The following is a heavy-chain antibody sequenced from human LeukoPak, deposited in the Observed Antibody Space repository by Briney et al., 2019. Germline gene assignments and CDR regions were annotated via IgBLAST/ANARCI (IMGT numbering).Heavy chain of an antibody. CDR3: ARGKEDSNRNWFDP. J-gene: IGHJ5*02. CDR1: GGSMSSYY. Sequence: PSETLSLTCTVSGGSMSSYYWNWIRQPAGKGLEWIGRIYTSGSTNYNPSLKSRVTVSVDTSKNQFPLKLSSVTAADTAVYYCARGKEDSNRNWFDPWGQGTLVTVSS. D-gene: IGHD4-11*01. CDR2: IYTSGST. V-gene: IGHV4-4*07.